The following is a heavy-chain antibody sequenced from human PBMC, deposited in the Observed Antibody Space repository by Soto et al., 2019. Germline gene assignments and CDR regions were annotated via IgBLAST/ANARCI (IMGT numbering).Heavy chain of an antibody. CDR3: ASSYYDILTGYYTDAFDI. J-gene: IGHJ3*02. Sequence: PSETLSLTCTVSGGSISSYYWSWIRQPPGKGLEWIGYIYYSGSTNYNPSLKSRVTISVDTSKNQFSLKLSSVTAADTAVYYCASSYYDILTGYYTDAFDIWGQGTMVTVSS. CDR1: GGSISSYY. CDR2: IYYSGST. V-gene: IGHV4-59*08. D-gene: IGHD3-9*01.